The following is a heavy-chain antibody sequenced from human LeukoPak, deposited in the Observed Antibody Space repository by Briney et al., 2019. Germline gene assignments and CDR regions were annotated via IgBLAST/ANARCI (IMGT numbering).Heavy chain of an antibody. V-gene: IGHV1-18*01. Sequence: ASVKVSCKASGYTFTSYGISWVRQAPGQGLEWMGWISAYNGNTNYAQKLQGRVTMTTDTSTSTAYMELRSLRSDDTAVYYCARVDTAMVTPYHYYYGMDVWGQGTTVTVSS. CDR1: GYTFTSYG. D-gene: IGHD5-18*01. CDR2: ISAYNGNT. CDR3: ARVDTAMVTPYHYYYGMDV. J-gene: IGHJ6*02.